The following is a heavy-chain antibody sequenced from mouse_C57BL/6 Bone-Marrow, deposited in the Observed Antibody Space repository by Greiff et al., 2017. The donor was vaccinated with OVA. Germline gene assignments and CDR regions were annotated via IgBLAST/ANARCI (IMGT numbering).Heavy chain of an antibody. CDR2: IDPSDSET. V-gene: IGHV1-52*01. CDR1: GYTFTSYW. D-gene: IGHD1-1*01. Sequence: QVQLQQPGAELVRPGSSVKLSCKASGYTFTSYWMHWVKQRPIQGLEWIGNIDPSDSETHYNQKFKDKATLTVDKSSSTAYMQLSSLTSEDSAVYYCARLTTVVADYWGQGTTLTVSS. J-gene: IGHJ2*01. CDR3: ARLTTVVADY.